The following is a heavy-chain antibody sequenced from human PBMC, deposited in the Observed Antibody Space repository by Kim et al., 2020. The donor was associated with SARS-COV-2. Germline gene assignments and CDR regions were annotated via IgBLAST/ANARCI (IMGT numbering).Heavy chain of an antibody. V-gene: IGHV4-34*01. CDR3: VGVPAAHRYWFDP. CDR2: INHSGST. Sequence: SETLSLTCAVYGGSFSGYYWSWIRQPPGKGLEWIGEINHSGSTNYNPSLKSRVTISVDTSKNQFSLKLSSVTAADTAVYYCVGVPAAHRYWFDPWGQGTLVTVSS. CDR1: GGSFSGYY. D-gene: IGHD2-2*01. J-gene: IGHJ5*02.